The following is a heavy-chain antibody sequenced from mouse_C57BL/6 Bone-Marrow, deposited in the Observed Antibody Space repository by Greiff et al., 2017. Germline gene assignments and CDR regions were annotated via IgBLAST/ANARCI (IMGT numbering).Heavy chain of an antibody. V-gene: IGHV5-6*01. D-gene: IGHD1-1*01. CDR2: ISSGGSYT. CDR3: ASYGSIFDY. CDR1: GFTFSSYG. Sequence: EVKLVESGGDLVKPGGSLKLSCAASGFTFSSYGMSWVRQTPDKRLEWVATISSGGSYTYYPDSVKGRFTISRDNAKNTLYLQMSSLKSEDTAMXYWASYGSIFDYWGQGTTLTVSS. J-gene: IGHJ2*01.